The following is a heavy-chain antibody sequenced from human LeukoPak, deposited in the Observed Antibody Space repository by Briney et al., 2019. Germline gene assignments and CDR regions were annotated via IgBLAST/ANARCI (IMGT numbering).Heavy chain of an antibody. CDR1: GYTFTSYD. V-gene: IGHV1-8*01. CDR3: SRENYYYSSGSYFVGWFDP. D-gene: IGHD3-10*01. CDR2: MNPNSGNT. Sequence: ASVKVSCKASGYTFTSYDINWVRQATGQGLEWMGWMNPNSGNTGYAQKFQGRVTMTRNTSISTAYMELSSLRCEDTAVYYCSRENYYYSSGSYFVGWFDPWGQGTLVTVSS. J-gene: IGHJ5*02.